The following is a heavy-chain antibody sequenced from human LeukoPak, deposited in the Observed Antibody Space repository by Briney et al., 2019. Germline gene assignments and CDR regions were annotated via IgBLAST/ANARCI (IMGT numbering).Heavy chain of an antibody. Sequence: GGSLRLSCAASGFTFSSYSMNWVRQAPGKGLEWVSSISGSSSYIYYADSVKGRFTISRDNAKNSLYLQMNSLRAEDTAVYYCARDLKAAAGSITLVGDAFDIWGQGTMVTVSS. CDR1: GFTFSSYS. D-gene: IGHD6-13*01. J-gene: IGHJ3*02. CDR3: ARDLKAAAGSITLVGDAFDI. V-gene: IGHV3-21*01. CDR2: ISGSSSYI.